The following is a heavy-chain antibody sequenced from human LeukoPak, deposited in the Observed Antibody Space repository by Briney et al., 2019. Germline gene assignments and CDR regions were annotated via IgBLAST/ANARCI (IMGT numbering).Heavy chain of an antibody. D-gene: IGHD2-15*01. CDR2: ISSSGSTI. CDR3: ARGYCSGGSCYWYAFDI. CDR1: GFTFSDYY. J-gene: IGHJ3*02. Sequence: GGSLRLSXAASGFTFSDYYMSWIRQAPGKGLEWVSYISSSGSTIYYADSVKGRFTISRDNAKNSLYLQMNSLRAEDTAVYYCARGYCSGGSCYWYAFDIWGQGTMVTVSS. V-gene: IGHV3-11*04.